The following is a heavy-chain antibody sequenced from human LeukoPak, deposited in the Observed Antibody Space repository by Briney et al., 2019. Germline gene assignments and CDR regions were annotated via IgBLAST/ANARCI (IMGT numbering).Heavy chain of an antibody. CDR3: ARVGYTDSWYSSPPFDY. CDR2: IYSGGST. CDR1: GFTFSSYA. Sequence: GGSLRLSCAASGFTFSSYAMSWVRQALGKGLEWVSIIYSGGSTYYADSVKGRFTISRDNSKNILYLQMNSLRAEDTALYYCARVGYTDSWYSSPPFDYWGQGTLVTVSS. J-gene: IGHJ4*02. D-gene: IGHD6-13*01. V-gene: IGHV3-66*01.